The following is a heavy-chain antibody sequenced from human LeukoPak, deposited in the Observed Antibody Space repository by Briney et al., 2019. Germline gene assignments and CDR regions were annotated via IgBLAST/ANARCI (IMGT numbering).Heavy chain of an antibody. CDR2: IYSGGST. CDR3: VRGDYGDYTLFDY. Sequence: GGSLRLSWAASGFTVSSNYMSWVRQAPGKGLEWVSVIYSGGSTFYADSVKGRFTISRDNSKNTLYLQMNSLRAEDTAVYYCVRGDYGDYTLFDYWGQGTLVTVSS. V-gene: IGHV3-53*01. J-gene: IGHJ4*02. CDR1: GFTVSSNY. D-gene: IGHD4-17*01.